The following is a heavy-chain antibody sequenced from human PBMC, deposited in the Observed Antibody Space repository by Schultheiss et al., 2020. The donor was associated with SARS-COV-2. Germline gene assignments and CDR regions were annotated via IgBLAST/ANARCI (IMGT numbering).Heavy chain of an antibody. CDR1: GFTFTSSA. CDR2: IVVGSGNT. Sequence: SVKVSRKASGFTFTSSAVQWVRQALGQRLEWIGWIVVGSGNTNYAQKFHQRVTITRDMSTSTAYMELSSLRSEDTAVYYCATGVAATYYFDYWGQGTLVTVSS. J-gene: IGHJ4*02. CDR3: ATGVAATYYFDY. V-gene: IGHV1-58*01. D-gene: IGHD1-26*01.